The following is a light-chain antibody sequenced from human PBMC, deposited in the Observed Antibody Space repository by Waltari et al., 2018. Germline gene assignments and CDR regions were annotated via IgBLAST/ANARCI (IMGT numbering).Light chain of an antibody. CDR2: YAN. J-gene: IGKJ4*01. V-gene: IGKV1-39*01. CDR1: QGISSY. CDR3: QQGNSNPPLT. Sequence: DIQMSQSPSSLSASVGDRVTITCRASQGISSYLNWYQQKPGKAPKLLIYYANSLASGVPSRFSGSGSGTEFTLTISSLQPEDFATYYCQQGNSNPPLTFGGGTKVEIK.